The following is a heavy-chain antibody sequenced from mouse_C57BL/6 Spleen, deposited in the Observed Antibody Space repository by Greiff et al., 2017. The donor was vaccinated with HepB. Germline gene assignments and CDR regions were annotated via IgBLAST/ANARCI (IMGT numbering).Heavy chain of an antibody. J-gene: IGHJ4*01. Sequence: VQLQQSGPELVKPGASVKISCKASGYAFSSSWMNWVKQRPGKGLEWIGRIYPGDGDTNYNGKFKGKATLTADKSSSTAYMQHSSLTSEDSAVYFCARLYDYGPYYAMDYWGQGTSVTVSS. V-gene: IGHV1-82*01. D-gene: IGHD2-4*01. CDR3: ARLYDYGPYYAMDY. CDR2: IYPGDGDT. CDR1: GYAFSSSW.